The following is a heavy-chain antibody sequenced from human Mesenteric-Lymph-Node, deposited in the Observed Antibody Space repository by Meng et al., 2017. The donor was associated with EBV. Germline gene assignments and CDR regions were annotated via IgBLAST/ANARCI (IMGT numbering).Heavy chain of an antibody. Sequence: QVQLQESGPGLVKPSGXLSPTCAVSGVSISSTNWGSWIRQPPGKGLEWIGEIYHSGSTNYNPSLKSRVTISLDKSKNQFSLTLSSVTAADTAAYYCAVSTILVSPSTSPYFDYWGQGTLVTVSS. D-gene: IGHD2/OR15-2a*01. J-gene: IGHJ4*02. CDR2: IYHSGST. CDR3: AVSTILVSPSTSPYFDY. CDR1: GVSISSTNW. V-gene: IGHV4-4*02.